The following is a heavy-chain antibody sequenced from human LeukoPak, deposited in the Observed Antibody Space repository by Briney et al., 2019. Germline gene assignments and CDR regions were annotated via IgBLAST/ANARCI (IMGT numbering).Heavy chain of an antibody. D-gene: IGHD1-26*01. CDR3: ARDPYYSKSDY. V-gene: IGHV3-7*03. CDR2: IKKDGSQR. J-gene: IGHJ4*02. CDR1: GFTFSNYW. Sequence: GGSLRLSCAVSGFTFSNYWMAWVRQAPGKGLEWVATIKKDGSQRYYVDSVKGRFSISRDNAKNSLFLQINSLRAEDTAVYYCARDPYYSKSDYWGQGTLVTVSS.